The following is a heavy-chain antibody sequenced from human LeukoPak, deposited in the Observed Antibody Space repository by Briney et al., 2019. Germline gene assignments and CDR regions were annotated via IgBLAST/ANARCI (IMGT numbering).Heavy chain of an antibody. CDR2: ISESGTTM. CDR1: GFSFSNYE. V-gene: IGHV3-48*03. D-gene: IGHD1-26*01. Sequence: GGSLRLSCAASGFSFSNYEMNWVRQAPGEGLEWVSYISESGTTMYYADSVKGRFTISRDNSKNTLYLQMNSLRAEDTAVYYCAGPVGARNDWGQGTLVTVSS. CDR3: AGPVGARND. J-gene: IGHJ4*02.